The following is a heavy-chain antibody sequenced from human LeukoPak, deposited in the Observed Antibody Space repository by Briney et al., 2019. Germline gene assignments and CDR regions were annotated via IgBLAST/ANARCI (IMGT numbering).Heavy chain of an antibody. CDR2: IYPGDSET. CDR3: ARLSAASAMRGDY. V-gene: IGHV5-51*01. CDR1: GYTFSNSI. J-gene: IGHJ4*02. Sequence: GESLKISCKGSGYTFSNSIIGWVRQMPGKGLEWMGIIYPGDSETRYSPSFQGQVTISADKSISTAYLQWSSLRAPDTAMYYCARLSAASAMRGDYWGQGTLVTVSS. D-gene: IGHD2-2*01.